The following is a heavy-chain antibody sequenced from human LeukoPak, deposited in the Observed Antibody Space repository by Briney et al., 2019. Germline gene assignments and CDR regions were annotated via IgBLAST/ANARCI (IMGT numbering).Heavy chain of an antibody. J-gene: IGHJ6*03. Sequence: SVKVSCKASGGTFSSYAISWVRQAPGQGLEWMGGIIPIFGTANYAQKFQGRVTITTDESTSTAYMELSSLRSEDTAVYYCARYLTAGGPRLSYYMDVWGKGTTVTVSS. V-gene: IGHV1-69*05. CDR3: ARYLTAGGPRLSYYMDV. D-gene: IGHD2-2*01. CDR1: GGTFSSYA. CDR2: IIPIFGTA.